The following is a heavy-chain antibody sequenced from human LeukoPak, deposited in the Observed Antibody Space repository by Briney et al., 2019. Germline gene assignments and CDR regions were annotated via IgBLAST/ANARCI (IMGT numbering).Heavy chain of an antibody. D-gene: IGHD7-27*01. CDR2: MSPNNGDT. J-gene: IGHJ4*02. V-gene: IGHV1-8*01. Sequence: ASVKVSCKTSGYTFTNYDINWVRQATGQGLEWLGWMSPNNGDTGYAQKFQGRVTMTRDTSTNTAYMELSGLTSEDTAVYYCARNPPRTGDFNSWGQGALVTVSS. CDR1: GYTFTNYD. CDR3: ARNPPRTGDFNS.